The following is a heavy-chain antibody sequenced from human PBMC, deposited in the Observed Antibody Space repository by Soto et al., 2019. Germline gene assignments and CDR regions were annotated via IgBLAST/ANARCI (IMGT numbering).Heavy chain of an antibody. D-gene: IGHD4-4*01. Sequence: EVQLVESGGGLVQPGGSLRLSCAASGLTVSSNYMSWVRQAPGKGLEWVSIIYSGGSTYYADSVEGRFTISRDNSKNTLYLQVNSLRAEDTAVYYCARTGVSSNNDDYVDYWGQGTLVTVSS. CDR1: GLTVSSNY. V-gene: IGHV3-66*01. J-gene: IGHJ4*02. CDR2: IYSGGST. CDR3: ARTGVSSNNDDYVDY.